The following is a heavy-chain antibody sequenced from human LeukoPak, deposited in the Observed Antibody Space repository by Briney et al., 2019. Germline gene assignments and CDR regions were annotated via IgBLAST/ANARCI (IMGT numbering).Heavy chain of an antibody. Sequence: SETLSLTGNGSGGSISGYYWSWLRQPPGKGLEWIGFIYYSGITNYNPSLKSRVTFSVDTPKNQFSLKLKSVTAADTAVYYCARMEEGLGQCKSSGCYWLAPCGQGTLVTVSS. CDR3: ARMEEGLGQCKSSGCYWLAP. V-gene: IGHV4-59*01. D-gene: IGHD2-2*01. CDR2: IYYSGIT. CDR1: GGSISGYY. J-gene: IGHJ5*02.